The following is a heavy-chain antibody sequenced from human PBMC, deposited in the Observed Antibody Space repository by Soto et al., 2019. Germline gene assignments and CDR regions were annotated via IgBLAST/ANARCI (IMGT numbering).Heavy chain of an antibody. CDR2: ISYDGSNK. CDR1: GFTFSSYG. D-gene: IGHD3-3*01. Sequence: QVQLVESGGGVVQPGRSLRLSCAASGFTFSSYGMHWVRQAPGKGLEWVAVISYDGSNKYYADSVKGRFTISRDNSKNTLYLQMNSLRAEDTAVYYCAIRVATNLAGRDYWGQGTLVTVSS. CDR3: AIRVATNLAGRDY. J-gene: IGHJ4*02. V-gene: IGHV3-30*03.